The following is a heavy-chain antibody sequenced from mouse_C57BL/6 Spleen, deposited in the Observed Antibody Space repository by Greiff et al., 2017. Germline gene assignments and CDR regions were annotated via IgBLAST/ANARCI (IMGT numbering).Heavy chain of an antibody. J-gene: IGHJ3*01. CDR3: TTDDGYLAY. CDR1: GFNIKDDY. V-gene: IGHV14-4*01. Sequence: VQLQQSGAELVRPGASVKLSCTASGFNIKDDYMHWVKQRPEQGLEWIGWIDPENGDTEYASKFQGKATITADTSSNTAYLQLSSLTSEDTAVYYCTTDDGYLAYRGQGTLVTVSA. D-gene: IGHD2-3*01. CDR2: IDPENGDT.